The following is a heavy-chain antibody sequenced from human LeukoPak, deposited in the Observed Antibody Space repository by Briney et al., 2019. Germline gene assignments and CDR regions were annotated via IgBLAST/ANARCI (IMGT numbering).Heavy chain of an antibody. CDR3: AKDQLEYYYDSSGYLNY. Sequence: SGGSLRLSCAASGFTFSSYGMHWVRQAPGKGLEWVAFIRYDGSNKYYADSVKGRFTIPRDNSKNTLYLQMNSLRAEDTAVYYCAKDQLEYYYDSSGYLNYWGQGTLVTVSS. D-gene: IGHD3-22*01. CDR2: IRYDGSNK. V-gene: IGHV3-30*02. J-gene: IGHJ4*02. CDR1: GFTFSSYG.